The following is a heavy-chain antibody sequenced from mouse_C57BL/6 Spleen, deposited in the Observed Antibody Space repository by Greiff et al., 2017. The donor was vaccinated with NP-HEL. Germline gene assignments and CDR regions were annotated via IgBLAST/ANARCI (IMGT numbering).Heavy chain of an antibody. CDR3: AGRVHGADHWYFDV. CDR2: IDPSDSET. D-gene: IGHD1-1*01. V-gene: IGHV1-52*01. J-gene: IGHJ1*03. CDR1: GYTFTSYW. Sequence: VQLQQPGAELVRPGSSVKLSCKASGYTFTSYWMHWVKQRPIQGLEWIGNIDPSDSETHYNQKFKGKATLTVDKSSSTAYMQLSSLTSEDSAVYYGAGRVHGADHWYFDVWGKGTTVTVSS.